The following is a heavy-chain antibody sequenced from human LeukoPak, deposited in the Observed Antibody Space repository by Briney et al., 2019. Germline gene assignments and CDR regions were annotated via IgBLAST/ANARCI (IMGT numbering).Heavy chain of an antibody. Sequence: GGSLRLSCAASGFTFSSYEMNWVRQAPGKGLEWVSYISSSSSNINYADSVRGRFTISRDNAKNSLYLHMDSLRVEDMAVYYCARGGAARPDYWGQGTLVTVSS. CDR2: ISSSSSNI. V-gene: IGHV3-21*05. CDR1: GFTFSSYE. CDR3: ARGGAARPDY. J-gene: IGHJ4*02. D-gene: IGHD6-6*01.